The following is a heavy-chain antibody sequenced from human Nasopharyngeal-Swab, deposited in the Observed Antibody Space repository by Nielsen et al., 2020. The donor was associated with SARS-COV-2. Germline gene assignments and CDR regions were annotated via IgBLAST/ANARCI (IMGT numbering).Heavy chain of an antibody. D-gene: IGHD6-19*01. CDR1: GFTFSSYS. CDR3: ARLVADNSGWGFDY. J-gene: IGHJ4*02. Sequence: GESLKISCAASGFTFSSYSMNWVRQAPGKGLEWVSSISSSSSYIYYADSVKGRFTISRDNAKNSLYLQMNSLRDEDTAVYYCARLVADNSGWGFDYWGQGTLVTVSS. V-gene: IGHV3-21*01. CDR2: ISSSSSYI.